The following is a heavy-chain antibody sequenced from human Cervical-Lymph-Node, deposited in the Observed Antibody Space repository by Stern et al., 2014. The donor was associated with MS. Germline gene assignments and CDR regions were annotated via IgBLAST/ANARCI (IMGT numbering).Heavy chain of an antibody. J-gene: IGHJ6*02. V-gene: IGHV3-15*01. CDR3: FGDPEYQRYYYSMDV. Sequence: EVQLVESGGGLVKPGGSLRLSCTASGFSFSKAWMSWVRQAPGKGLEWVGRIRSEVDGGTTDYAAPVKDRFTISREDSINTLYLQMNSLKTEDTGVYYCFGDPEYQRYYYSMDVWGQGTTVTVSS. CDR2: IRSEVDGGTT. D-gene: IGHD2-2*01. CDR1: GFSFSKAW.